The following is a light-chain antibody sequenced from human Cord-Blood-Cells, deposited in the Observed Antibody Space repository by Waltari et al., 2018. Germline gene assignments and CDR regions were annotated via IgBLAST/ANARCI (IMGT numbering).Light chain of an antibody. J-gene: IGLJ1*01. CDR1: KLAVKS. CDR2: QDS. Sequence: SYELTQPPSVSVSPGQPATLPPSGAKLAVKSPCWYQQKPGQSPVLVIYQDSKRPSGIPERFSGSNSGNTATLTISGTQAMDEADYYCQAWDSSTYVFGTGTKVTVL. V-gene: IGLV3-1*01. CDR3: QAWDSSTYV.